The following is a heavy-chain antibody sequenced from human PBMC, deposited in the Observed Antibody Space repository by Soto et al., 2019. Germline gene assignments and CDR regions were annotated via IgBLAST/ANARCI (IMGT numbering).Heavy chain of an antibody. Sequence: PGGSLRLSCAASGFTFSSYGMHWVRQAPGKGLERVAVISYDGSNKYYADSVKGRFTISRDNSKNTLYLQMNSLRAEDTAVYYCARSEYGSGSKPSRIPYGMDVWGQGTTVTVSS. D-gene: IGHD3-10*01. CDR3: ARSEYGSGSKPSRIPYGMDV. J-gene: IGHJ6*02. V-gene: IGHV3-30*03. CDR1: GFTFSSYG. CDR2: ISYDGSNK.